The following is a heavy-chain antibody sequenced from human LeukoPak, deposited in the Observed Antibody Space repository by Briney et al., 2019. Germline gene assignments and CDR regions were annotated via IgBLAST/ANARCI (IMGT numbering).Heavy chain of an antibody. V-gene: IGHV1-18*01. Sequence: GASVTVSCKASGYTFTSYGISWVRQAPGQGLEWMGWISAYNGNTNYAQKLQGRVTMTTDTSTSTAYMELRSLTSADTAVYYCAREGLGYCTGGSCSAFDHWGQGTLVTVSS. D-gene: IGHD2-15*01. CDR1: GYTFTSYG. CDR3: AREGLGYCTGGSCSAFDH. J-gene: IGHJ4*02. CDR2: ISAYNGNT.